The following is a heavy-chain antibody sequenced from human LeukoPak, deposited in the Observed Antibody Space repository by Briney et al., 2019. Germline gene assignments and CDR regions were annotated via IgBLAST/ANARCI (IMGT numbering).Heavy chain of an antibody. Sequence: SVKVSCKASGGTFSSYAISWVRQAPGQGLEWMGRIIPILGIANYAQRFQGRVTITADKSTSTAYMELSSLRSEDTAVYYCARDSGSPNNWFDPWGQGTLVTVSP. CDR3: ARDSGSPNNWFDP. V-gene: IGHV1-69*04. J-gene: IGHJ5*02. D-gene: IGHD1-26*01. CDR2: IIPILGIA. CDR1: GGTFSSYA.